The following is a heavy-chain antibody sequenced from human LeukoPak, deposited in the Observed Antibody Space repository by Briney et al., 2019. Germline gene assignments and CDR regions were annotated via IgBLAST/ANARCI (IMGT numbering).Heavy chain of an antibody. Sequence: SETLSLTCAVYGWSFSGYYWSWIRQTPGKGLEWIGEINHSGGTNYNPSLKSRVTISVDTSKNQFSLKLSSVTAADTAVYYCARGMYSSSWYSFDYWGQGTLVTVSS. D-gene: IGHD6-13*01. CDR1: GWSFSGYY. CDR2: INHSGGT. V-gene: IGHV4-34*01. J-gene: IGHJ4*02. CDR3: ARGMYSSSWYSFDY.